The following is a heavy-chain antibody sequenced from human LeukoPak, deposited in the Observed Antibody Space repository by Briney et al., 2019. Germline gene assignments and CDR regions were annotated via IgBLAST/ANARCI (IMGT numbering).Heavy chain of an antibody. CDR1: GFSLSTSGVG. J-gene: IGHJ4*02. CDR3: AHMIYSNSYFDY. D-gene: IGHD4-11*01. V-gene: IGHV2-5*02. CDR2: IYWDDDK. Sequence: SGPTLVKPTQTLTLTCTFSGFSLSTSGVGVGWSRQPPGRALEWLALIYWDDDKRYSPSLKSRLAITKDTSRNQVVLTMTNMDPVDTATYYCAHMIYSNSYFDYWGQGTLVTVSS.